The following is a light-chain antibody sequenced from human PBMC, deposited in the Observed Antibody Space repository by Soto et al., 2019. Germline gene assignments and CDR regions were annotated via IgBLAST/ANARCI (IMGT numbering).Light chain of an antibody. CDR2: WAS. V-gene: IGKV4-1*01. CDR1: QSILYSSNNKNL. CDR3: QQYYSPPRYT. Sequence: DIVMTQSPEYLAVSLGERATINCRSSQSILYSSNNKNLIAWYQQKPGQPPKLLIYWASTRQSGVPDRFSGSGSGRDFTLIISRLQAEDVAVYYCQQYYSPPRYTFGQGPRLGIK. J-gene: IGKJ2*01.